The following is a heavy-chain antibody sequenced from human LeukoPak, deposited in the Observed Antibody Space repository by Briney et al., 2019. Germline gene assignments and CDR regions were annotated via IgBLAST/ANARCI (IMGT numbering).Heavy chain of an antibody. J-gene: IGHJ4*02. CDR3: ARPQLGSSAGYVDY. D-gene: IGHD3-9*01. V-gene: IGHV4-61*02. CDR1: GGSISSGSYY. Sequence: SETLSLTCTVSGGSISSGSYYWSWIRQPAGKGLEWIGRIYTSGSTNYNPSLNSRVSISIDTSKNQFSLRLSSVTAADTAFYFCARPQLGSSAGYVDYWGQGILVTVSS. CDR2: IYTSGST.